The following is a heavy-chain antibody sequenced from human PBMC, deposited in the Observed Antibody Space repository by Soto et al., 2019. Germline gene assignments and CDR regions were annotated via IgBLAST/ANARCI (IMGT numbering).Heavy chain of an antibody. Sequence: QVQLVESGGGVVQPGRSLRLSCAASGFTFSDYVMHWVRQAPGKGLEWVALISYDGSNKYYADSVKGRFTISRDNSKNTLYLQMNSLRAEDTAVYYCAKDRDIVLVVAATPGGYWGQGTLVTVSS. D-gene: IGHD2-15*01. J-gene: IGHJ4*02. CDR1: GFTFSDYV. CDR2: ISYDGSNK. V-gene: IGHV3-30*18. CDR3: AKDRDIVLVVAATPGGY.